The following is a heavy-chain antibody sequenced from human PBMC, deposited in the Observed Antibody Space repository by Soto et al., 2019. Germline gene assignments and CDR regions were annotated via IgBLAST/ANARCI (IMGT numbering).Heavy chain of an antibody. CDR1: GFTFSSYA. CDR3: AKDKHPNSSRGYDFDY. V-gene: IGHV3-30*18. J-gene: IGHJ4*02. Sequence: QVQLVESGGGVVQPGRSLRLSCAASGFTFSSYAMHWVRQPPGKGLEWVAVISNDGSSKYHVDSLKGRFIISRDNSKNTLYLQMNSLRVDDTAVYYCAKDKHPNSSRGYDFDYWGQGTLVTVSS. D-gene: IGHD3-22*01. CDR2: ISNDGSSK.